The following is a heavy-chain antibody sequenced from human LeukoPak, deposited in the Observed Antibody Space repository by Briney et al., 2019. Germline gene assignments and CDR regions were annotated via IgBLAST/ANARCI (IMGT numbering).Heavy chain of an antibody. CDR1: GYSFTSYW. CDR3: ARLCSGGSCYSGYYYYGMDV. Sequence: GESLKISCKGSGYSFTSYWIGWVRQMPGKGLEWMGIIYPGDSDTRYSPSFQGQVTISADKPISTAYLQWSSLKASDTAMYYCARLCSGGSCYSGYYYYGMDVWGQGTTVTVSS. D-gene: IGHD2-15*01. CDR2: IYPGDSDT. V-gene: IGHV5-51*01. J-gene: IGHJ6*02.